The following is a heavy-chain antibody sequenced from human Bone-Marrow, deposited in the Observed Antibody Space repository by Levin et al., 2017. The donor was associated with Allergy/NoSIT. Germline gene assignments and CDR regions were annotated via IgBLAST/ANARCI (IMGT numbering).Heavy chain of an antibody. CDR2: IYWDDDK. Sequence: KASGPTLVKPTQTLTLTCTFSGFSLSTTGVGVGWIRQPPGEALEWLTLIYWDDDKRYSPSLKSRLTITKAASKNQVVLTMTNMNPVETATYYCAAQLSSYNHYWGQGTLVTVSS. CDR1: GFSLSTTGVG. D-gene: IGHD6-13*01. CDR3: AAQLSSYNHY. V-gene: IGHV2-5*02. J-gene: IGHJ4*02.